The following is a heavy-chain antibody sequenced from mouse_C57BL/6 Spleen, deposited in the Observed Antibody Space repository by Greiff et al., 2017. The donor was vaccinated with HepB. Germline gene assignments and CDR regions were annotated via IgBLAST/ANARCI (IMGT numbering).Heavy chain of an antibody. CDR3: ARESAGLRREAMDY. Sequence: QVHVKQPGAELVKPGASVKLSCKASGYTFTSYWMHWVKQRPGQGLEWIGMIHPNSGSTNYNEKFKSKATLTVDKSSSTAYMQLSSLTSEDSAVYYCARESAGLRREAMDYWGQGTSVTVSS. D-gene: IGHD2-4*01. CDR1: GYTFTSYW. J-gene: IGHJ4*01. CDR2: IHPNSGST. V-gene: IGHV1-64*01.